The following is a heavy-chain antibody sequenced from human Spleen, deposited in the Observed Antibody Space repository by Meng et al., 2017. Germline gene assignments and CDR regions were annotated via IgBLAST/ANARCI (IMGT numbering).Heavy chain of an antibody. V-gene: IGHV4-34*01. Sequence: GSLRLSCGVYGGSLSGYYWNWIRQPPGKGLEWIGEITQSGSSNYNPSLKSRVTISVDTSKNQFSLKLNSVTAADTAVYYCARGPTMPRGVIDYWGQGTLVTVSS. CDR2: ITQSGSS. J-gene: IGHJ4*02. CDR3: ARGPTMPRGVIDY. D-gene: IGHD3-10*01. CDR1: GGSLSGYY.